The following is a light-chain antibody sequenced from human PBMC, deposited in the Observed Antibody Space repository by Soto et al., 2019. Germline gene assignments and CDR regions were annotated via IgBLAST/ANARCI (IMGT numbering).Light chain of an antibody. CDR1: NSDVGAYYS. Sequence: QSVLTQPASVSGSPGQSITISCTGTNSDVGAYYSVSWYQHHPGKAPKLIIYGVTNRPSGVSNRFSGSKSGNTASLTISGLQAEDEADYHCSSYTSGSSHYVFGTGTKVTVL. V-gene: IGLV2-14*01. J-gene: IGLJ1*01. CDR3: SSYTSGSSHYV. CDR2: GVT.